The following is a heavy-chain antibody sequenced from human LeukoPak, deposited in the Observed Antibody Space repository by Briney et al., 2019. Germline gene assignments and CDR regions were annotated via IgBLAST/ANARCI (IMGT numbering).Heavy chain of an antibody. Sequence: GASVKVSCKASGYTFTSYDINWVRQATGQGLEWMGWMNPNSGNTGYAQKFQGRVTITADGSTSTAYMELSSLRSEDTAVYYCARRKLEITMVRGVSAFDIWGQGTMVTVSS. CDR3: ARRKLEITMVRGVSAFDI. CDR1: GYTFTSYD. V-gene: IGHV1-8*03. D-gene: IGHD3-10*01. CDR2: MNPNSGNT. J-gene: IGHJ3*02.